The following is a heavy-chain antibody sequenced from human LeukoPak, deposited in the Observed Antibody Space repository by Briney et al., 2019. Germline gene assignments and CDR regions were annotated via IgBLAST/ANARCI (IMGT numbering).Heavy chain of an antibody. D-gene: IGHD3-9*01. CDR2: FGGSGGST. J-gene: IGHJ6*03. Sequence: GGTLRLSCAASGFTFSSYGMSWVRQAPGKGLEWVSSFGGSGGSTYYADSVKGRFTISRDNSKNTLYLRMNSLRAEDTAVYYCAKQGRDWLRDYYYYMDVWGKGTTVTISS. CDR3: AKQGRDWLRDYYYYMDV. CDR1: GFTFSSYG. V-gene: IGHV3-23*01.